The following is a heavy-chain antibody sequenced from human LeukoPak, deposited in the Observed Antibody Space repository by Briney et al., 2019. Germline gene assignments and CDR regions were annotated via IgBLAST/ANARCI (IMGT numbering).Heavy chain of an antibody. V-gene: IGHV1-2*02. CDR1: GYTFTDCY. D-gene: IGHD2-2*01. J-gene: IGHJ4*02. CDR2: IDPNDGDT. CDR3: ARANFLYCSSSTCLFDY. Sequence: ASVKVSCKASGYTFTDCYMHWVRQAPGQGCEWRGWIDPNDGDTNYAQKFQGRVTMTRDTSISTAHMEVSRLRSDDTAVYYCARANFLYCSSSTCLFDYWGQGTLVTVSS.